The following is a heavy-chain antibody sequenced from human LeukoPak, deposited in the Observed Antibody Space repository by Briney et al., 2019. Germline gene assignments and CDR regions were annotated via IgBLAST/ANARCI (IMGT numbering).Heavy chain of an antibody. CDR1: GYTFTGYY. Sequence: ASVKVSCKASGYTFTGYYMHWVRQAPGQGLEWMGWINPNTGGTNYAQKFQGRVTMTRDMSTSTVCMELSSLRSEDTAVYYCARGRITTYAFDIWGQGTMVTVSS. V-gene: IGHV1-2*02. D-gene: IGHD3-10*01. CDR2: INPNTGGT. CDR3: ARGRITTYAFDI. J-gene: IGHJ3*02.